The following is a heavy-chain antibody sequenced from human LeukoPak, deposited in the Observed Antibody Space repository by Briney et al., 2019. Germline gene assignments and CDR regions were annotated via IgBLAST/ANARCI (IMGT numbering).Heavy chain of an antibody. J-gene: IGHJ4*02. V-gene: IGHV1-8*01. CDR1: GYTFTSYD. Sequence: ASVKVSCKASGYTFTSYDINWVRQATGQGLEWMGWMNPNSGNTGYAQKFQGRVTMTRNTSISTAYMELSSLRSEDTAVYYCARGAVEMATITGGQLGEFDYWGQGTLVTVSS. CDR3: ARGAVEMATITGGQLGEFDY. D-gene: IGHD5-24*01. CDR2: MNPNSGNT.